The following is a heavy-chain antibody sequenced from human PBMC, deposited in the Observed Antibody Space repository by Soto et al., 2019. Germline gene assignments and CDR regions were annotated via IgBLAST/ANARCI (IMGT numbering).Heavy chain of an antibody. CDR3: ARTWLAGGTPADAFDI. J-gene: IGHJ3*02. D-gene: IGHD2-15*01. Sequence: SETLSLTGAVSASSISSAYFWGWIRQPPGKGLEWIATIFHTGGTYYNPSLNSRVTISVDTSNNQFSLRLNSVTAADTALYFCARTWLAGGTPADAFDIWAQGTMVTVSS. CDR1: ASSISSAYF. V-gene: IGHV4-38-2*01. CDR2: IFHTGGT.